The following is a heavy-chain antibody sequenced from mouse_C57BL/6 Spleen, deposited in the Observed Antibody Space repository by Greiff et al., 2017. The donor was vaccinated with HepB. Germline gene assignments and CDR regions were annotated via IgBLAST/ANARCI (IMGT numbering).Heavy chain of an antibody. CDR1: GYTFTNYN. Sequence: EVQLQQSGPELVKPGASVKIPCKASGYTFTNYNMDWVKQSHGKSLEWIGNINPYNGDTNYKQKFKGKATLTVDKSSSTVYMELRSLTSEDTAVYYCAREECGNYCMDYWGQGTSVTVSS. D-gene: IGHD6-1*01. J-gene: IGHJ4*01. V-gene: IGHV1-18*01. CDR3: AREECGNYCMDY. CDR2: INPYNGDT.